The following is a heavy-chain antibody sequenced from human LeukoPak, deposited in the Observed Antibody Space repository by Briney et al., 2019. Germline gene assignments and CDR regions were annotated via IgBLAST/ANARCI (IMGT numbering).Heavy chain of an antibody. CDR2: INPKNGDT. CDR1: GYPFSDYY. V-gene: IGHV1-2*02. Sequence: GASVKVSCKPSGYPFSDYYIHWIRQASGQGLESMGWINPKNGDTKYAQRSQGRLTITMDTSIDTVYMELRSLRYDDTAVYYCARLSALWGQGTLVTVSS. J-gene: IGHJ4*02. CDR3: ARLSAL.